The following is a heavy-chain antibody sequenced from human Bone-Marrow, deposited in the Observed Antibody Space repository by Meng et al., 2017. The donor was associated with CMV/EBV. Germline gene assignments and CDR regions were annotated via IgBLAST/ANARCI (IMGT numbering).Heavy chain of an antibody. CDR1: GYTFTGYY. CDR3: ARILSNTDYYGMDV. V-gene: IGHV1-2*02. J-gene: IGHJ6*02. D-gene: IGHD1/OR15-1a*01. CDR2: IKGSSGDT. Sequence: ASVKVSCKASGYTFTGYYMHWVRQAPGQGLEWMGWIKGSSGDTNLAQKFQGRVTMTRDRSINTAYMEMSWLRSDDTAVYYCARILSNTDYYGMDVWGQGTTVTVSS.